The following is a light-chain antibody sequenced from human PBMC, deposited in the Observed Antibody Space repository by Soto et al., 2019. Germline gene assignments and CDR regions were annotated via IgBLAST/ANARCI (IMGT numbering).Light chain of an antibody. CDR3: QQYNNWPPIT. CDR2: GAS. CDR1: QSVSSRY. Sequence: EILLTQSPGTLSLSPGERATLSCRASQSVSSRYLAWYQQKPGQAPRLLIYGASTRATGIPARFSGSGSGTEFTLTIRSLQSEDFAVYYCQQYNNWPPITFGQWTRLEIK. J-gene: IGKJ5*01. V-gene: IGKV3-15*01.